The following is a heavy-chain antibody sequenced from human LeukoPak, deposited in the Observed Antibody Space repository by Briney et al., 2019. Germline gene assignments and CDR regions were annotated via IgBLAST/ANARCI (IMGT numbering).Heavy chain of an antibody. Sequence: SETLSLTCTVSGVSISIYYWSWIRQPPGKGLEWIVYIYYSGSTNYNPSLKSRVIISVDPSKPQSSLKLSSVTALDTAVYYCARVDTAMVYGYFDYWGQGTLVTVSS. CDR3: ARVDTAMVYGYFDY. CDR2: IYYSGST. CDR1: GVSISIYY. D-gene: IGHD5-18*01. J-gene: IGHJ4*02. V-gene: IGHV4-59*12.